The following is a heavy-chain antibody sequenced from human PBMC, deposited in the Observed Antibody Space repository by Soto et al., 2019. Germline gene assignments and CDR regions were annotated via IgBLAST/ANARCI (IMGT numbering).Heavy chain of an antibody. Sequence: QVQLVQSGAEVKKPGASVKVSCKASGYTFSSYDSNWVRQATGQGLGWMVWLNPNSVDTGYAQKFQGRVTLTMNNSINTAYIELSSLTSDDTAVYYCATWGGGWYLYWGQGTLVTVSS. J-gene: IGHJ4*02. CDR3: ATWGGGWYLY. D-gene: IGHD6-19*01. CDR2: LNPNSVDT. CDR1: GYTFSSYD. V-gene: IGHV1-8*01.